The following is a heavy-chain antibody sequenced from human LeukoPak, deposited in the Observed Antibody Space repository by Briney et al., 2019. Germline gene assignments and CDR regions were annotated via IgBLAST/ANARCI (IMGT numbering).Heavy chain of an antibody. CDR2: ITPIFGTA. Sequence: GASVKVSCKASGGTFSSYAISWVRQAPGQGLEWMGGITPIFGTANYAQKFQGRVTITADESTSTAYMELSSLRSEDTAVYYCARVDLGVVITYYYGMDVWGQGTTVTVSS. J-gene: IGHJ6*02. CDR3: ARVDLGVVITYYYGMDV. CDR1: GGTFSSYA. V-gene: IGHV1-69*13. D-gene: IGHD3-3*01.